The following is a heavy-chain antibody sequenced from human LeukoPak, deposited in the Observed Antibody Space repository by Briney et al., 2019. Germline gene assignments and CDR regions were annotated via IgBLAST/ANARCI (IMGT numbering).Heavy chain of an antibody. CDR1: GGSISSVSHY. CDR2: SYYSGST. Sequence: SETLSLTCTVSGGSISSVSHYWGWIRQTPGKGLEWIGSSYYSGSTYYNPSLKSRVTICVDTSKNQFSLKLSSVTAADTAVYYCARGLVPRAFDIWGQGTMVTVSS. V-gene: IGHV4-39*07. CDR3: ARGLVPRAFDI. J-gene: IGHJ3*02. D-gene: IGHD6-19*01.